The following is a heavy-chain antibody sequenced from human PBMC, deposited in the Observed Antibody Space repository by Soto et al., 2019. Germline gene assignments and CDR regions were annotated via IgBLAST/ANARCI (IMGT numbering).Heavy chain of an antibody. Sequence: GSLRLSCAASGFTFRSFTMNWVRQAPGKGREWVSTISSNSAYIYYTDALRGRFTISRDNAKNSLHLQMNSLRAEDTAVYYCTRYASRDSRAPGSFDPSGPAPLVTLST. CDR1: GFTFRSFT. CDR3: TRYASRDSRAPGSFDP. J-gene: IGHJ5*02. CDR2: ISSNSAYI. D-gene: IGHD2-2*01. V-gene: IGHV3-21*01.